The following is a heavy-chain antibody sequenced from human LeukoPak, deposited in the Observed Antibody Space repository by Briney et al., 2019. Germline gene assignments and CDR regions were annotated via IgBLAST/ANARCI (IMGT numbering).Heavy chain of an antibody. CDR1: GFTVSSNY. J-gene: IGHJ4*02. CDR2: ISNRGHGT. Sequence: PGGSLRLSCAASGFTVSSNYMSWVRQAPGKGLEWVSAISNRGHGTYYADSVKGRFTISRDNSKNTLFLQMNTLRAEDTAVYYCARARGGGDDILTGYYSDFWGQGTLVTVSS. V-gene: IGHV3-23*01. D-gene: IGHD3-9*01. CDR3: ARARGGGDDILTGYYSDF.